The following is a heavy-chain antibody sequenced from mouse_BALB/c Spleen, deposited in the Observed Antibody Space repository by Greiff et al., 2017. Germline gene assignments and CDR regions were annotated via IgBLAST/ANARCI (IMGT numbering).Heavy chain of an antibody. CDR3: SSGYGNYGAMDY. Sequence: VQLQQPGAELVKPGASVKMSCKASGYTFTSYWINWVKQRPGQGLEWIGDIYPGRGITNYNEKFKSKATLTLDTSSSTAYMQLSSLTSEDSAVYYCSSGYGNYGAMDYWGQGTSVTVSS. J-gene: IGHJ4*01. CDR1: GYTFTSYW. V-gene: IGHV1-55*01. CDR2: IYPGRGIT. D-gene: IGHD2-10*02.